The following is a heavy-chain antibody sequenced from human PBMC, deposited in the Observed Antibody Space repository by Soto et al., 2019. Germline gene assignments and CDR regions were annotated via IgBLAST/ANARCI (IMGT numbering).Heavy chain of an antibody. CDR2: VNSDGSNT. J-gene: IGHJ4*02. CDR3: ARDHLSSGWYPNSPPDY. Sequence: EAQLVESGGGLVQPGGSLRLSCAASGFSLRNYWMHWVRQAAGKGPVWVARVNSDGSNTAYADSVKGRFTISRDNTKNTLYLQMSSLRAEDTAVYYCARDHLSSGWYPNSPPDYWGRGTLVTVSS. D-gene: IGHD6-19*01. V-gene: IGHV3-74*01. CDR1: GFSLRNYW.